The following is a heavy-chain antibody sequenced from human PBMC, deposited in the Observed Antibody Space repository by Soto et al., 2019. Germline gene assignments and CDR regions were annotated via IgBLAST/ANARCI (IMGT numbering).Heavy chain of an antibody. J-gene: IGHJ4*02. V-gene: IGHV1-69*13. CDR3: AGRGAYAYSYGLGY. D-gene: IGHD5-18*01. CDR2: IIPIFGTA. Sequence: LVKVSCKASGGTFSSYAISWVRQAPGQGLEWMGGIIPIFGTANYAQKFQGRVTITADESTSTAYMELSSLRSEDTAVYYCAGRGAYAYSYGLGYWGQGTLVTVSS. CDR1: GGTFSSYA.